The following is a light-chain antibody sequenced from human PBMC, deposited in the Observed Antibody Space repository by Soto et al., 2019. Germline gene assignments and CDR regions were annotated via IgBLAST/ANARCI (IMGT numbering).Light chain of an antibody. Sequence: ESVLTQSPATLSLSPGERATLSCRASQSVSNYLAWYQQKPGQAPRLLIYDASNRATGIPARFSGSGSGTDFTLTISSLDPEDFAVYYCQQRSNRPLTFGQGTRLEIK. J-gene: IGKJ5*01. CDR3: QQRSNRPLT. CDR2: DAS. CDR1: QSVSNY. V-gene: IGKV3-11*01.